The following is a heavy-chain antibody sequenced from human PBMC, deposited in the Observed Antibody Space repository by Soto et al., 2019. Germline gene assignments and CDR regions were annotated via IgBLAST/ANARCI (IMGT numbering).Heavy chain of an antibody. J-gene: IGHJ3*02. Sequence: EVQILESGGGLVQPGGSLRLSCAASGFTFINYAMSWVRQAPGKGLEWVSTIGGGDGSTYYADSVKGRFTISRDNSNSALYLQMNSLRVGDTAIYYCAKGILVKPPGTRTFDICVQGTMVIVSS. CDR3: AKGILVKPPGTRTFDI. CDR2: IGGGDGST. V-gene: IGHV3-23*01. D-gene: IGHD6-13*01. CDR1: GFTFINYA.